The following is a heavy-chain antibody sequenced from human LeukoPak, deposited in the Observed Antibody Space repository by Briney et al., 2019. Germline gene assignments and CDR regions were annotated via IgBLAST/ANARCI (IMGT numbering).Heavy chain of an antibody. D-gene: IGHD2-21*02. CDR3: ARDRGYCGGDCSSDAFDI. V-gene: IGHV1-46*01. CDR1: GYTFTSYY. CDR2: INPSGGST. Sequence: ASVKVSCKASGYTFTSYYMHWVRQAPGQGLEWMGIINPSGGSTSYAQKFQGRVTMTRDTSTSTVYMELSSLRSEDTAVYYCARDRGYCGGDCSSDAFDIWAKGQWSPSLQ. J-gene: IGHJ3*02.